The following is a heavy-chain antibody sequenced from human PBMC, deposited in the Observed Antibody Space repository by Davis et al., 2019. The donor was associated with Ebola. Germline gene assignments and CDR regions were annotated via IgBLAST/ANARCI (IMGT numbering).Heavy chain of an antibody. V-gene: IGHV3-23*01. CDR3: AKDLRHIVVVTAHNYYYYGMDV. CDR1: VITFSSYA. Sequence: GGSLRLSCTDSVITFSSYAMTWVRQAPGKGLEWVSAISGSGGSTYYADSVKGRFTISRDNSKNTLYLQMNSLRAEDTAVYYCAKDLRHIVVVTAHNYYYYGMDVWGQGTTVTVSS. CDR2: ISGSGGST. D-gene: IGHD2-21*02. J-gene: IGHJ6*02.